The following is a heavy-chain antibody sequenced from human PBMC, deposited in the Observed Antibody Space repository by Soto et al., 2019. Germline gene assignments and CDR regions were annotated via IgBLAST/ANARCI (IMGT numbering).Heavy chain of an antibody. D-gene: IGHD4-17*01. CDR3: AHRTTTVTWWFDP. V-gene: IGHV2-5*02. CDR1: GFSLTTSGVG. CDR2: IYWDDDK. Sequence: QITLKESGPTLVKPTQTLTLTCTFSGFSLTTSGVGVGWIRQPPGKSLEWLALIYWDDDKGYSPSLKSSLTITKETSKNQLILTMTNMYPADTATYFCAHRTTTVTWWFDPCGQGTMVTVSS. J-gene: IGHJ5*02.